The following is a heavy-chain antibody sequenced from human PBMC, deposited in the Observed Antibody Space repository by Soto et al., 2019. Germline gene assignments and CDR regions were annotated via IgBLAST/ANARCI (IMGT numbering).Heavy chain of an antibody. J-gene: IGHJ5*02. D-gene: IGHD6-13*01. CDR2: IIPIFGTA. V-gene: IGHV1-69*13. CDR1: GGTFSSYA. Sequence: SVKVSCKASGGTFSSYAISWVRQAPGQGLEWMGGIIPIFGTANYAQKFQGRVTITADESTSTAYMELSSLRSEDTAVYYCARVQGYSISWYHGFDPWGQGTLVTVST. CDR3: ARVQGYSISWYHGFDP.